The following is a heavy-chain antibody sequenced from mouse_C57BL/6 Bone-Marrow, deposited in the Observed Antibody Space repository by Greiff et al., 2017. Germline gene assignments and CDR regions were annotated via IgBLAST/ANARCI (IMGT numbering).Heavy chain of an antibody. J-gene: IGHJ2*01. Sequence: QVQLKESGAELVRPGASVKLSCKASGYTFTDYYINWVKQRPGQGLEWIARIYPGSGNTYYNEKFKGKATLTAEKSSSTAYMQLSSLTSEDSAVYFCARRWVDYWGQGTTLTVTA. V-gene: IGHV1-76*01. D-gene: IGHD2-3*01. CDR3: ARRWVDY. CDR1: GYTFTDYY. CDR2: IYPGSGNT.